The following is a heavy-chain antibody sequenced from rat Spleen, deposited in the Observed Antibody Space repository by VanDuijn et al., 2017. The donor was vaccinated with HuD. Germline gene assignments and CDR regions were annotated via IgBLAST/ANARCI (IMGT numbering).Heavy chain of an antibody. CDR3: TRGDYGGNWFAY. CDR1: GFTFSNYY. Sequence: EVQLVESGGGLVQPGRSMKLSCAASGFTFSNYYMAWVRQAPTKGLEWVASISTGGGNTYYRDSVKGRFTISRDNAKSTLYLQMNSLRSEDTATYYCTRGDYGGNWFAYWGQGTLVTVSS. J-gene: IGHJ3*01. V-gene: IGHV5-25*01. CDR2: ISTGGGNT. D-gene: IGHD1-11*01.